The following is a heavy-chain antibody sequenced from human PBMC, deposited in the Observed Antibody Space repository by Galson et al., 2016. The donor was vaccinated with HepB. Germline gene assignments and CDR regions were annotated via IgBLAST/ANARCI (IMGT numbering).Heavy chain of an antibody. V-gene: IGHV1-69*01. CDR2: IIPFSGTT. CDR3: ARDGVGLQLRGVDD. J-gene: IGHJ4*02. D-gene: IGHD5-24*01. Sequence: VRQAPGQGLEWMGGIIPFSGTTNYAHKFQGRVTIMADESTSTSYLELSSLTSEDTAVYYCARDGVGLQLRGVDDWGQGTLVTVSS.